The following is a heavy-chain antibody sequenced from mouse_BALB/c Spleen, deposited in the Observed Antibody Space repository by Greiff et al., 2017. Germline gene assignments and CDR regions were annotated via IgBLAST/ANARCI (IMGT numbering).Heavy chain of an antibody. J-gene: IGHJ3*02. CDR3: ARDGT. Sequence: EVQRVESGGGLVQPGGSRKLSCAASGFTFSSFGMHWVRQAPEKGLEWVAYISSGSSTIYDADTVKGRFTISRDNPKNTLFLQMTSLRSEDTAMYYCARDGTWGQGTLVTVSA. V-gene: IGHV5-17*02. D-gene: IGHD3-3*01. CDR2: ISSGSSTI. CDR1: GFTFSSFG.